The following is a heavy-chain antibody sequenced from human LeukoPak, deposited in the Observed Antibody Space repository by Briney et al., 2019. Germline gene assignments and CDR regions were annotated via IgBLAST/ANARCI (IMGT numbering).Heavy chain of an antibody. D-gene: IGHD2-15*01. CDR2: IYPDDSDT. J-gene: IGHJ2*01. V-gene: IGHV5-51*01. Sequence: GESLKISCKGSGYSFTSYWIGWVRQMPGKGLEWMGIIYPDDSDTRYSPSFQGQVTISADKSISTAYLQWSSLKASDTAMYFCARRDGYCSGGNCYWTYWYFDLWGRGTLVTVSS. CDR3: ARRDGYCSGGNCYWTYWYFDL. CDR1: GYSFTSYW.